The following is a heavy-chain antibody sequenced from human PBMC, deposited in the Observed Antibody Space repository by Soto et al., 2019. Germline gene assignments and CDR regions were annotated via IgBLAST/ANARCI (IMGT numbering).Heavy chain of an antibody. CDR3: AKDFSRLLWEGNYYYYHMHV. V-gene: IGHV3-30*18. CDR1: GFTFSSYG. CDR2: ISYDGSNK. Sequence: GGSLRLSCAASGFTFSSYGMHWVRQAPGKGLEWVAVISYDGSNKYYADSVKGRFTISRDNSKNTLYLQMNSLRAEDTAVYYCAKDFSRLLWEGNYYYYHMHVWGKGIMVTGSS. J-gene: IGHJ6*04. D-gene: IGHD3-10*01.